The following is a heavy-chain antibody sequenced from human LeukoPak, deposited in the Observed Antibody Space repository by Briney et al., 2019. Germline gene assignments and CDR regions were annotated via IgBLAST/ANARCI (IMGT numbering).Heavy chain of an antibody. CDR3: ARELYYDSSGYHWSAFDI. CDR1: GFTVSSNY. J-gene: IGHJ3*02. V-gene: IGHV3-66*01. D-gene: IGHD3-22*01. Sequence: PGGSLRLSCAASGFTVSSNYMSWVRQAPGKGLEWVSVIYSGGSTYYADSVKGRFTISRDNSKNTLYLQMNSLRAEDTAVYYCARELYYDSSGYHWSAFDIWGQGTMVTVSS. CDR2: IYSGGST.